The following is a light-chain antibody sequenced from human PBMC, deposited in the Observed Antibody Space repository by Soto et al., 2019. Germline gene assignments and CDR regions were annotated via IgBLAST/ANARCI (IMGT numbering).Light chain of an antibody. Sequence: DIVMTQSPDSLAVSLGERATINCKSSQSVLHISNNKHFLAWYQHKPGQPPEVLIYGASTRESGVPERFSGSGSGTDFTLTISSLQADDVAVYYCQQYYTTPRTFGQGTKVEIK. CDR2: GAS. V-gene: IGKV4-1*01. CDR1: QSVLHISNNKHF. J-gene: IGKJ1*01. CDR3: QQYYTTPRT.